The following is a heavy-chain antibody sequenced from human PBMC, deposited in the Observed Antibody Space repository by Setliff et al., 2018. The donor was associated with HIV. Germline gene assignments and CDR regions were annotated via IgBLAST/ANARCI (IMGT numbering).Heavy chain of an antibody. Sequence: GESLKISCKGSGYTFASHWLGWVRQMPGRGLEWVGMVHPGDSDIRYSPSFEGQVTISVEKSIGTAYLQWSSLKASDTAMYYCASGRKKNYDLFTGYYRILGVDFDYWGQGTLVTVSS. CDR1: GYTFASHW. CDR3: ASGRKKNYDLFTGYYRILGVDFDY. J-gene: IGHJ4*02. V-gene: IGHV5-51*01. CDR2: VHPGDSDI. D-gene: IGHD3-9*01.